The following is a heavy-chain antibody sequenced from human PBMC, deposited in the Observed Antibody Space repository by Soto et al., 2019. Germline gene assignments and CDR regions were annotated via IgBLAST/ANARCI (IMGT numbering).Heavy chain of an antibody. CDR1: GFTFSDHY. CDR3: ARVAGYGDSWPYGMDV. D-gene: IGHD6-13*01. V-gene: IGHV3-72*01. Sequence: EVQLVESGGGLVQPGGSLRLSCAASGFTFSDHYMDWVRQAPGKGLEWVGRTRNKANSYTTEYAASVKGRFTISRDDSQNSLYLQMSSLKTEDTAVYYCARVAGYGDSWPYGMDVWGQVTTVTVSS. CDR2: TRNKANSYTT. J-gene: IGHJ6*02.